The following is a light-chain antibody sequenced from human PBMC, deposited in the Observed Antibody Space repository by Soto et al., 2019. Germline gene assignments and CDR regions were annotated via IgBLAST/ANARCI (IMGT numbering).Light chain of an antibody. J-gene: IGLJ2*01. CDR1: SSDVGGYNY. Sequence: QSVLTQPASVSGSPGQSVTISCTGTSSDVGGYNYVSWYQRHPGKAPKLIIYQVSNRPSGVSNRFSASKSGNTASLTISGLQPEDEADYYCCSYAGSYTYVVFGGGTKLTVL. V-gene: IGLV2-14*03. CDR3: CSYAGSYTYVV. CDR2: QVS.